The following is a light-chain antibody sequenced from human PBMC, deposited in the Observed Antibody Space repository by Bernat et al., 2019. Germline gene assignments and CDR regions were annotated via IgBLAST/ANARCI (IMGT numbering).Light chain of an antibody. J-gene: IGKJ1*01. V-gene: IGKV1-39*01. CDR2: AAS. Sequence: DIQMTQSPSSLSASVGDRVTITCRASQSISNYLNWYQQKPGIAPKFLIYAASSLADGVPSRFTGSGSGTEFTLTISSLQPEDSAAYYCQQTYSTPWTFGQGTKVEIK. CDR3: QQTYSTPWT. CDR1: QSISNY.